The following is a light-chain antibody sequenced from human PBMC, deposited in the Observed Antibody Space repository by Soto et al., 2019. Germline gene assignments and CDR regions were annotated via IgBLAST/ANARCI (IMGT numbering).Light chain of an antibody. CDR3: QQYNNWPLT. V-gene: IGKV3-15*01. CDR2: GAS. J-gene: IGKJ1*01. CDR1: QSVSSN. Sequence: EIVMTQFPATLSVSPGERATLSCRASQSVSSNLAWYQQKPGQAPRLLIYGASTRATGIPGRFSGSGSGTEFTLTISSLLSEDFVVYSCQQYNNWPLTFGQGTKV.